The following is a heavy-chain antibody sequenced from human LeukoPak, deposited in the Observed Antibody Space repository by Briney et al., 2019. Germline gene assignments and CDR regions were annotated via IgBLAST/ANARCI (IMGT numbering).Heavy chain of an antibody. J-gene: IGHJ4*02. CDR2: ISTRSSK. D-gene: IGHD2-21*02. Sequence: GGSLRLSCAASGFTFRNAWMSWVRQAPGKGLEWVSSISTRSSKDYADSVRGRFTISRDNARTSLFLQMNSLRVEDTALYYCARGGGDVPIDYWGQGTLVTVSS. CDR3: ARGGGDVPIDY. V-gene: IGHV3-69-1*01. CDR1: GFTFRNAW.